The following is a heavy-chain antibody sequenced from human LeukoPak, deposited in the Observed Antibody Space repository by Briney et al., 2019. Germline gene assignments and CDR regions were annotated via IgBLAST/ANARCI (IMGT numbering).Heavy chain of an antibody. J-gene: IGHJ3*02. CDR3: ARDGYGDYTRDAFDI. CDR2: IIPIFGTA. D-gene: IGHD4-17*01. Sequence: RASVKVSGKASGGTFSSYAISWVRQAPGQGLEWMGGIIPIFGTANYAQKFQGRVTITADESTSTAYMELSSLRSEDTAVYYCARDGYGDYTRDAFDIWGQGTMVTVSS. V-gene: IGHV1-69*13. CDR1: GGTFSSYA.